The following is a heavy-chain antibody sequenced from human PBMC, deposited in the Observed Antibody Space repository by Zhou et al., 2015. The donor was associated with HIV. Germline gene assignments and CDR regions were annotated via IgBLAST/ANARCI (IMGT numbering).Heavy chain of an antibody. D-gene: IGHD3-22*01. Sequence: QVQLVQSGAEVKKPGASVKVSCKASGYTFTNYGITWVRQAPGQGLEWMGWINPNSGGTNYAQKFQGRVTMTRDTSISTAYMELSRLRSDDTAVYYCARAMYYYDSSGYGYFQHVGPGPPWSTVSS. CDR3: ARAMYYYDSSGYGYFQH. J-gene: IGHJ1*01. CDR2: INPNSGGT. V-gene: IGHV1-2*02. CDR1: GYTFTNYG.